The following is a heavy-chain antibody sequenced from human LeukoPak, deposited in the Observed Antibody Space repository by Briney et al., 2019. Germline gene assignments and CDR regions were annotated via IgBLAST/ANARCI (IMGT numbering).Heavy chain of an antibody. CDR2: IRYDGSNK. J-gene: IGHJ4*02. Sequence: GGSLRLSCAASGFTFSSYGMHWVRQAPGKGLEWVAFIRYDGSNKYYADSVKGRFTISRDNSKNTLYLQMNSLRAEDTAVYYCAKDLNTGNPRGVIDYWGQGTLVTVSS. CDR3: AKDLNTGNPRGVIDY. D-gene: IGHD4-23*01. V-gene: IGHV3-30*02. CDR1: GFTFSSYG.